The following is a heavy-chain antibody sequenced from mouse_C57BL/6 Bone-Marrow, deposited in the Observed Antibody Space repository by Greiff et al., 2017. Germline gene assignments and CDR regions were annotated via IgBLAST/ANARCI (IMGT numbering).Heavy chain of an antibody. J-gene: IGHJ2*01. V-gene: IGHV1-50*01. Sequence: VQLQQPGAELVKPGASVKLSCKASGYTFTSYWMQWVKQRPGQGLEWIGEIDPSDSYTNYNQKFKGKATLTVDTSSSTAYMQLSSLTSEDSAVYYCAREDSNYLYYFDYWGQGTTITVSS. D-gene: IGHD2-5*01. CDR2: IDPSDSYT. CDR3: AREDSNYLYYFDY. CDR1: GYTFTSYW.